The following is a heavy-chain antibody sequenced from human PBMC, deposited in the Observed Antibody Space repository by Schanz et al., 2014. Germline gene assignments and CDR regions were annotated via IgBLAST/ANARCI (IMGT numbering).Heavy chain of an antibody. D-gene: IGHD1-1*01. CDR3: ARDRRNADLDY. Sequence: EVHLVESGGGLVQPGGSLRLSCATSGFSFSSYAINWVRQAPGKGLEWVANIKHDGSVKDYVDSVEGRFTISRDNAKRSLFLQMNSLRAEDTALYYCARDRRNADLDYWGQGTLVTVSS. CDR2: IKHDGSVK. V-gene: IGHV3-7*01. J-gene: IGHJ4*02. CDR1: GFSFSSYA.